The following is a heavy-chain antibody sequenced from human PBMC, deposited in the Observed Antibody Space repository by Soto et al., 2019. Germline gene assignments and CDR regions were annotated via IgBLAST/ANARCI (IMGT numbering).Heavy chain of an antibody. D-gene: IGHD4-17*01. CDR3: AKWSGYGDA. J-gene: IGHJ4*02. V-gene: IGHV3-23*01. CDR2: LSHGGAYT. Sequence: PGGSLRLSCAASGFSFSTYSMAWVRQAPGKGPEWVSGLSHGGAYTFYADSVKDRFTISVDISQNTVYLQMNSLRTEDTAVYYCAKWSGYGDAWGQGTLVTVSS. CDR1: GFSFSTYS.